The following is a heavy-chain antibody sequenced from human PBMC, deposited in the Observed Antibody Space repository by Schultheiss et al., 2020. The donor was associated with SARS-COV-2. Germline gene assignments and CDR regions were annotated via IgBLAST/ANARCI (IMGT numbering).Heavy chain of an antibody. J-gene: IGHJ6*02. D-gene: IGHD7-27*01. Sequence: SQTLSLTCAVSGGSISSYYWSWIRQPPGKGLEWIGEINHSGSTNYNPSLKSRVTISVDTSKNQFSLKLSSVTAADTAVYYCARGGATNWHYYYGMDVWGQGTTVTVSS. CDR3: ARGGATNWHYYYGMDV. CDR1: GGSISSYY. V-gene: IGHV4-34*01. CDR2: INHSGST.